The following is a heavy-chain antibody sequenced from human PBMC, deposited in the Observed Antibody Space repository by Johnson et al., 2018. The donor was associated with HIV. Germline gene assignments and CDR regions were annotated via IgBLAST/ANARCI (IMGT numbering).Heavy chain of an antibody. Sequence: QVQLMESGGGVVQPGRSLRLSCAASGFTFSSYPIHWVRQAPGKGLEWVAVISYDGSNKYYADSVKGRFTISRDNSKNTLYLQMNSLRAEDTALYYCAKDTGGNSGSDAFDIWGQGTMVTVSS. CDR1: GFTFSSYP. V-gene: IGHV3-30*04. D-gene: IGHD4-23*01. CDR2: ISYDGSNK. CDR3: AKDTGGNSGSDAFDI. J-gene: IGHJ3*02.